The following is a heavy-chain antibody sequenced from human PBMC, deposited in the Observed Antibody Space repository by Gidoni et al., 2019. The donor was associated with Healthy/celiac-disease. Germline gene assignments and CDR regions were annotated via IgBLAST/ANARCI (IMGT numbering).Heavy chain of an antibody. Sequence: EVQLVESGGGLVQPGGSLRLSCAASGFTFSSYSMNWVRQAPGKGLEWVSYISSSSSTIYYADSVKGRFTISRDNAKNSLYLQMNSLRAEDTAGYYCAREGGTVVTPWDYYYYGMDVWGQGTTVTVSS. J-gene: IGHJ6*02. CDR1: GFTFSSYS. CDR3: AREGGTVVTPWDYYYYGMDV. V-gene: IGHV3-48*04. D-gene: IGHD2-21*02. CDR2: ISSSSSTI.